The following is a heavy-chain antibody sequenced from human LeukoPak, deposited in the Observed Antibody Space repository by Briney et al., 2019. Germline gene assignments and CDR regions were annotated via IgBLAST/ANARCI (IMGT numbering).Heavy chain of an antibody. D-gene: IGHD3-22*01. CDR2: ISYDGSNK. J-gene: IGHJ4*02. CDR3: ARVLNYYDNSGYYFSY. V-gene: IGHV3-30*03. CDR1: GFTFSSYG. Sequence: GRSLRLSCAASGFTFSSYGMHWVRQAPGKGLEWVAVISYDGSNKYYADSVKGRFTISRDNSKNTLYLQMNSLRAEDTAVYYCARVLNYYDNSGYYFSYWGQGTLVTVSS.